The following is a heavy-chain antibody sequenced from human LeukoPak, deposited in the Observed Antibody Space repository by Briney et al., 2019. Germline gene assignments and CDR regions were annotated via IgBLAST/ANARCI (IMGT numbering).Heavy chain of an antibody. J-gene: IGHJ4*02. D-gene: IGHD3-10*01. V-gene: IGHV4-39*01. CDR3: ARRTTMASYYFDY. Sequence: SETLSLTCTVSGGSISSGTYYWGWIRQRPGRGLEWIGSIYYSGSPYYNPSLKSRVTISVDTSKNQFSLKLSSVTAADTAVYFCARRTTMASYYFDYWGQGTLVTVSS. CDR1: GGSISSGTYY. CDR2: IYYSGSP.